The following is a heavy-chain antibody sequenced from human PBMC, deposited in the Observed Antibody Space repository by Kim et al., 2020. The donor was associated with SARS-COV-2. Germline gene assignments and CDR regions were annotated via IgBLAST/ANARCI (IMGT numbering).Heavy chain of an antibody. D-gene: IGHD3-22*01. V-gene: IGHV3-48*04. CDR3: ATSLYYYDTSGYWPY. CDR1: GFTFNYHS. CDR2: ISTSSSTI. Sequence: GGSLRLSCAASGFTFNYHSMNWVRQAPGKGLEWVSYISTSSSTIYYADSVKGRFTISRDNAKNSLYLQMNSLRAEDTAVYYCATSLYYYDTSGYWPYWGQGTLVTVSS. J-gene: IGHJ4*02.